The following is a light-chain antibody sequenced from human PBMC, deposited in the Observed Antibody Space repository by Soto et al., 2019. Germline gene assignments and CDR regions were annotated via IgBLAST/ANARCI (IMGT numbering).Light chain of an antibody. J-gene: IGKJ1*01. CDR2: GAS. CDR1: QRVSSRY. V-gene: IGKV3-20*01. CDR3: QQDSDSPPT. Sequence: EVVWTQDDGTLSLSPGDRATLSCMASQRVSSRYLAWYQQKPGQAPSLLIFGASNRATGIPDWFSGRGSGTDFNFTIGRLEPEDFAMYYCQQDSDSPPTFGQGTKVDI.